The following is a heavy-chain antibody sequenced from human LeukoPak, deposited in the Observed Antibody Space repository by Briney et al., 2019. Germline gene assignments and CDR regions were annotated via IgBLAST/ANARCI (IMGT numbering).Heavy chain of an antibody. CDR2: INSDGRST. D-gene: IGHD5-18*01. J-gene: IGHJ3*01. V-gene: IGHV3-74*01. CDR3: AKGMTAMAPLDAFDV. CDR1: GFTFSSYW. Sequence: GGSLRLSCAASGFTFSSYWMHWVRQAPGKGLVGVSRINSDGRSTSYADSVKGRFTISRDNAKNTLYLQMNSLRAEDMASYYCAKGMTAMAPLDAFDVWGQGTLVTVSS.